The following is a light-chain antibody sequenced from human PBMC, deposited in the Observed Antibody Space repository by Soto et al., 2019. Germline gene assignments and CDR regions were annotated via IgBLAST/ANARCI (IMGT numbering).Light chain of an antibody. CDR2: AAS. V-gene: IGKV1-39*01. Sequence: DIQMTQSPSSLSASVVDIVTITCRASQSISSYLNWYQQKPGKAPKLLIYAASSLQSGVPSRFSGSGSGTEFTLTISSLQPDDFTTFYCQQYKDYTWTFGQGTTGDIK. J-gene: IGKJ1*01. CDR3: QQYKDYTWT. CDR1: QSISSY.